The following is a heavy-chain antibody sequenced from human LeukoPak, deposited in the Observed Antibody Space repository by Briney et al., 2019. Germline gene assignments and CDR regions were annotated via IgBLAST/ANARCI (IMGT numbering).Heavy chain of an antibody. Sequence: ASVKVSCKASGYTFIGHYMHWVRQAPGQGLEWMGWINANSGGTNYAQKFQGRVTMTRDTSISTAYMELSRLRSDDTAVYYCARDQAAYGGIPDYWGQGTLVTVSS. V-gene: IGHV1-2*02. CDR1: GYTFIGHY. CDR3: ARDQAAYGGIPDY. CDR2: INANSGGT. J-gene: IGHJ4*02. D-gene: IGHD4-23*01.